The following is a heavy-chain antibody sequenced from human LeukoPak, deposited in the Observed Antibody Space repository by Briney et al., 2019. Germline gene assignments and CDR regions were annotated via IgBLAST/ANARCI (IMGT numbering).Heavy chain of an antibody. CDR2: ISAYNGNT. Sequence: ASVKVSCKASGYTFTSYGMSWVRQAPGQGLEWMGWISAYNGNTNYAQKLQGRVTMTTDTSTSTAYMELRSLRSDDTALYYCASSSLVVVVPYGFDIWGRGTVVTVSS. CDR1: GYTFTSYG. J-gene: IGHJ3*02. V-gene: IGHV1-18*04. D-gene: IGHD2-21*01. CDR3: ASSSLVVVVPYGFDI.